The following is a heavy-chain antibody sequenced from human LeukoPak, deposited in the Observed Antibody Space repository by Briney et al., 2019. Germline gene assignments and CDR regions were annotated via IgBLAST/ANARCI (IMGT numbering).Heavy chain of an antibody. CDR1: GFTFSSYW. D-gene: IGHD5-18*01. CDR2: INSDGSDI. CDR3: ARESSGGGYSLGHDY. J-gene: IGHJ4*02. Sequence: GGSLILSCAASGFTFSSYWMHWVRQAPGKGLVWISHINSDGSDISYADSVKGRFTISRDNAKNTLYLQMNRLRAEDTAVYYCARESSGGGYSLGHDYWGQGTLVTVSS. V-gene: IGHV3-74*01.